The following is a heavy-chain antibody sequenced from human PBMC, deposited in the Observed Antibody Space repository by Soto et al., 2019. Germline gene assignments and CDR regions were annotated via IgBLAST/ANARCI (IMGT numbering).Heavy chain of an antibody. CDR3: ARGDCSSTSCYVGFDWFDP. CDR1: GYTFTSYA. D-gene: IGHD2-2*01. J-gene: IGHJ5*02. Sequence: QVQLVQSGAEVKKPGASVKVSCKASGYTFTSYAMHWVRQAPGQRLEWMGWINAGNGNTKYSQKLQGRVTITRDTSASTAYMELSSLRSEDTAVYYCARGDCSSTSCYVGFDWFDPWGQGTLVTVSS. V-gene: IGHV1-3*01. CDR2: INAGNGNT.